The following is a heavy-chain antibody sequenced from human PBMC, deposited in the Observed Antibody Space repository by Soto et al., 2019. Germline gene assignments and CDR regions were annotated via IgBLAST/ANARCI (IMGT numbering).Heavy chain of an antibody. D-gene: IGHD1-7*01. Sequence: QVQLVESGGGVVQPGRSLRLSCAASGFTFSNYGMHWVRQAPGKGLEWVAVISFDGSNKYYADSVKGRFTISRDNSKKPLYLQMHSLRAEETXXYYCAKDTRPNXXPSMDF. CDR2: ISFDGSNK. V-gene: IGHV3-30*18. CDR1: GFTFSNYG. CDR3: AKDTRPNXXPSMDF. J-gene: IGHJ6*01.